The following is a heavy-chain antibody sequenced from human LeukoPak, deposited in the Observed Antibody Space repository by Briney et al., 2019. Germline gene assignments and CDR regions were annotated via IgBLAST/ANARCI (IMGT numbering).Heavy chain of an antibody. V-gene: IGHV4-39*07. CDR1: GGSINTSHYF. CDR2: VYYTGST. CDR3: ARLRPSGMGGGFDY. Sequence: SETLSLTCTVSGGSINTSHYFWGWLRQPPGKGLEWIGSVYYTGSTYYNPSLKSRVTMSIDTSKNQFSLKLSSVTAADTAVYYCARLRPSGMGGGFDYWGQGTLVTVSS. D-gene: IGHD3-10*01. J-gene: IGHJ4*02.